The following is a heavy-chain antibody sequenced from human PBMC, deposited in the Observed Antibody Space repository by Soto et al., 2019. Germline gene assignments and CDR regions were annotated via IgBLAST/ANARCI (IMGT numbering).Heavy chain of an antibody. J-gene: IGHJ6*02. CDR2: ISGSGGST. Sequence: EVQLLESGGGLVQPGGSLRLSCEASGFTFSSYAMSWVRQAPGKGLEWVSAISGSGGSTYYADSVKGRFTISRDNSKNTLYLQRNSLRAEDTAVYYWANLIVATGYYGMDVWGQGTTVTVSS. CDR3: ANLIVATGYYGMDV. D-gene: IGHD5-12*01. V-gene: IGHV3-23*01. CDR1: GFTFSSYA.